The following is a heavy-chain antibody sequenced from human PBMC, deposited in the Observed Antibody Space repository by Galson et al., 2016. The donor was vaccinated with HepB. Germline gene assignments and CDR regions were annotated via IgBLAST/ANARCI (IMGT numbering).Heavy chain of an antibody. D-gene: IGHD5-24*01. CDR2: ISYDGSHK. V-gene: IGHV3-30-3*01. Sequence: SLRLSCAASGFTVGDNYMSWFRQAPGKGLEWVAVISYDGSHKHYRDSVKGRFTISRDNSKNTLYLQMNSLRREDTAVYYCARPRRWPQYYYGLDVRGQGTTVTVSS. J-gene: IGHJ6*02. CDR3: ARPRRWPQYYYGLDV. CDR1: GFTVGDNY.